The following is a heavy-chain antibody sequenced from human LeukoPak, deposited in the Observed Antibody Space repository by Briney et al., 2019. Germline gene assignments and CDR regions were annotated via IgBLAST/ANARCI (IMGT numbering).Heavy chain of an antibody. CDR1: GVSISSFY. CDR2: IHTSGST. Sequence: SKTLSLTCTVSGVSISSFYWSWIRQPAGKGLEWIGRIHTSGSTNYNPSLKSRVTMSADTSKKQFTLNLRSVTAADTAVYYCAREISTLFGVVTMRFDPWGQGTLVIVSS. D-gene: IGHD3-3*01. J-gene: IGHJ5*02. V-gene: IGHV4-4*07. CDR3: AREISTLFGVVTMRFDP.